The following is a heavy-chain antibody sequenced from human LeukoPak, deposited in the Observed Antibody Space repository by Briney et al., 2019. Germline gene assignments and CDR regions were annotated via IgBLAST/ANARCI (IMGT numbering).Heavy chain of an antibody. D-gene: IGHD3/OR15-3a*01. J-gene: IGHJ3*01. Sequence: PGGSLRLSCVVSGFTFSTYTMNWVRQAPGKGLEWVSSISSGSRDIYYADSLKGRFTISRDNAKNSLYLQMNSLRAEDTAVYYCGDPDWDWGQGTMVTVSS. V-gene: IGHV3-21*01. CDR1: GFTFSTYT. CDR3: GDPDWD. CDR2: ISSGSRDI.